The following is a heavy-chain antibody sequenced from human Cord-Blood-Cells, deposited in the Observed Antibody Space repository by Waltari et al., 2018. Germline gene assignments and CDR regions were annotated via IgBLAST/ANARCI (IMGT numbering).Heavy chain of an antibody. Sequence: QVQLQQWGAGLLKPSETLSLTCAVYGGSFSGYYWCGVRPPPGKGLEWIGEINHSGSTNYNPSLKSRVTISVDTSKNQFSLKLSSVTAADTAVYYCASGNVVVTATTPPFDYWGQGTLVTVSS. D-gene: IGHD2-21*02. J-gene: IGHJ4*02. CDR3: ASGNVVVTATTPPFDY. V-gene: IGHV4-34*01. CDR1: GGSFSGYY. CDR2: INHSGST.